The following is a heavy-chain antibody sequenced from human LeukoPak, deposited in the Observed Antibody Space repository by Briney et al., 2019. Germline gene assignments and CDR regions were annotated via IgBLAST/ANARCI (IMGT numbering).Heavy chain of an antibody. Sequence: GGSLRLSCAVSGFSFDTYWMTWVRQAPGKGLEWVANIKQDGTEKYYVDSVKGRFTISRDNAKNSLYLQMDSLRAEDTAVYYCTRHPYGVLDYLGQGTLVTVSS. D-gene: IGHD4-17*01. V-gene: IGHV3-7*01. J-gene: IGHJ4*02. CDR1: GFSFDTYW. CDR2: IKQDGTEK. CDR3: TRHPYGVLDY.